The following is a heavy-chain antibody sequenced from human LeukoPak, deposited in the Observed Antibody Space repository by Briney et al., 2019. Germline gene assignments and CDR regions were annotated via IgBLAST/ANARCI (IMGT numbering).Heavy chain of an antibody. D-gene: IGHD6-19*01. Sequence: PSETLSLTCTVSGGSISSSNYYRGWIRQPPGKGLEWIGSIYYSGTTYYNPSLKSRVTISVDKSKNQFSLKLSSVTAADTAVYYCARVTTVAGSDYFDYWGQGTPVTVSS. J-gene: IGHJ4*02. CDR3: ARVTTVAGSDYFDY. CDR2: IYYSGTT. V-gene: IGHV4-39*07. CDR1: GGSISSSNYY.